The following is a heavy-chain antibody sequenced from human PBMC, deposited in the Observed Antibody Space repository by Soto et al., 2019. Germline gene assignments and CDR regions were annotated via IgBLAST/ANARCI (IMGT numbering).Heavy chain of an antibody. CDR1: GFTFSSYA. CDR3: AKYVATTPLDYYYMDV. V-gene: IGHV3-23*01. Sequence: GGSLRLSCAASGFTFSSYAMSWVRQAPGKGLEWVSAISGSGGSTYYADSVKGRFTISRDNSKNTLYLQMNSLRAEDTAVYYCAKYVATTPLDYYYMDVWGKGTTVTVSS. CDR2: ISGSGGST. J-gene: IGHJ6*03. D-gene: IGHD5-12*01.